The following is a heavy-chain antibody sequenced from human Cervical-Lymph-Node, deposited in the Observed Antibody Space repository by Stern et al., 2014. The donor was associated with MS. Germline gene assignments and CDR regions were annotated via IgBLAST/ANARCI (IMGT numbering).Heavy chain of an antibody. CDR2: IYYSGST. V-gene: IGHV4-39*01. CDR3: AIDSSGYYAY. J-gene: IGHJ4*02. Sequence: QLQLQESGPGLVKPSETLSLTCTVSGGSISSSSYYWGWIRQPPGKGLEWIGNIYYSGSTYYNPSLKSRVTISVDTSKNQFSLKVSSVPAADTAVYYCAIDSSGYYAYWGQGTLVTVSS. D-gene: IGHD3-22*01. CDR1: GGSISSSSYY.